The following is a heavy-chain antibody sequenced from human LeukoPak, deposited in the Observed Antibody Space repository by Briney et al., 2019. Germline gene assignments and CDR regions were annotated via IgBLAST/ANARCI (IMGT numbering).Heavy chain of an antibody. Sequence: GGSLRLSCAASGLTFSSYGMHWVRQAPGKGLEWVAVILSDGSKEFYTDSVKGRFTISRDNSKNTLYLQMNSLRAEDTAVYHCANVGAKGATNAFDIWGQGTMVTVSS. D-gene: IGHD1-26*01. CDR3: ANVGAKGATNAFDI. V-gene: IGHV3-33*06. J-gene: IGHJ3*02. CDR1: GLTFSSYG. CDR2: ILSDGSKE.